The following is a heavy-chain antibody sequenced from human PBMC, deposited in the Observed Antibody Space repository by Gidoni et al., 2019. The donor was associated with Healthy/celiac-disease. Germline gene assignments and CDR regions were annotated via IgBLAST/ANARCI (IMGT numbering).Heavy chain of an antibody. CDR2: IYYSGST. J-gene: IGHJ5*02. V-gene: IGHV4-59*08. Sequence: QVQLQESGPGLVKPSETLSLTCTVSGGSISSYYWSWIRPPPGKGLEWIGYIYYSGSTNYNPSLKSRVTISVDTSKNQFSLKLSSVTAADTAVYYCARRHCSSTSCYPNWFDPWGQGTLVTVSS. CDR3: ARRHCSSTSCYPNWFDP. CDR1: GGSISSYY. D-gene: IGHD2-2*01.